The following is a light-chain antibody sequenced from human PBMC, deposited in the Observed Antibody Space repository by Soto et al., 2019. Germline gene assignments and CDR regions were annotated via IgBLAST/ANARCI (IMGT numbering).Light chain of an antibody. Sequence: EIVLTQSPGTLSLSPGERATLSYRASQNVPKNYLGWYQQKPGQAPRLLIYDASNRATDFPDRFSGSGSGTDFTLTISRLEPEDFAVYYCHQYAHSPLTFGQGTKVEI. V-gene: IGKV3-20*01. CDR2: DAS. J-gene: IGKJ1*01. CDR3: HQYAHSPLT. CDR1: QNVPKNY.